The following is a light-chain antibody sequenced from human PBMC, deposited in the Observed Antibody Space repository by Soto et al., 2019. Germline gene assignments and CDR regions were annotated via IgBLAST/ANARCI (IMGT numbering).Light chain of an antibody. CDR1: QTIDNT. Sequence: EIVMTQSPATLSLSPGERATLSCRASQTIDNTLAWYQRKPGQAPRLLIYDASTRATGVPARFSGSGSGTEFTLTISSLQSVDVAVYYCQQYDNWPQTFGQGAKVDIK. CDR2: DAS. J-gene: IGKJ1*01. CDR3: QQYDNWPQT. V-gene: IGKV3-15*01.